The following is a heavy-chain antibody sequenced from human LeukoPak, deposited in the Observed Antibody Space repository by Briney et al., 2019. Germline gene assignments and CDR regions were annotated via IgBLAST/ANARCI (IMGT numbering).Heavy chain of an antibody. J-gene: IGHJ3*02. CDR3: ARGNYDFWSGYPHAFDI. V-gene: IGHV4-61*02. CDR1: GGSISSGSYY. D-gene: IGHD3-3*01. Sequence: SQTLSLTRTVSGGSISSGSYYWSWIRQPAGRGPEWIGRIYTSGSTNYNPSLKSRVTISVDTPKNQFSPKLSSVTAADTAVYYCARGNYDFWSGYPHAFDIWGQGTMVTVSS. CDR2: IYTSGST.